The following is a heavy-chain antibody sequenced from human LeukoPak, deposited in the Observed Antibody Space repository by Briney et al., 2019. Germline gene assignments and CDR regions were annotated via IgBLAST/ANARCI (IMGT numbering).Heavy chain of an antibody. Sequence: GGSLRLSCAASGFTFDEYAMPWVRQAPGKGLEWVSLISGDGGSTHYAESVKGRFTISRDNRKNSLHLQMNSLRTEDTALYYCAKDSSSRSLTRYYYYGMDVWGQGTTVTVSS. J-gene: IGHJ6*02. CDR1: GFTFDEYA. D-gene: IGHD6-13*01. V-gene: IGHV3-43*02. CDR3: AKDSSSRSLTRYYYYGMDV. CDR2: ISGDGGST.